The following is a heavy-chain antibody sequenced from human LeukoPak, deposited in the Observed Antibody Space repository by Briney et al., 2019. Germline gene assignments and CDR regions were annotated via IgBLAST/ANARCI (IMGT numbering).Heavy chain of an antibody. CDR2: INGSGGRT. Sequence: GGSLRLSCAVSGFMFSTYALSWVRQAPGKGLEWVSGINGSGGRTYYADSVKGRFTISRDNSNNTLYLQMNSLRAEDTAVYYCAKDSSSWYFDYWGQGTLVTVSS. V-gene: IGHV3-23*01. D-gene: IGHD6-13*01. J-gene: IGHJ4*02. CDR3: AKDSSSWYFDY. CDR1: GFMFSTYA.